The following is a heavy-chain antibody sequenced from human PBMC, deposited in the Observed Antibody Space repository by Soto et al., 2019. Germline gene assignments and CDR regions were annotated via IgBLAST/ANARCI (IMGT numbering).Heavy chain of an antibody. Sequence: EVQLVESGGGLVHPGGSLRLSCAASGFRFSIYSMNWVRQAPGKGLEWSAYITSDTNTIKYADSVKGRFTISRDNAKNSVYLQRNSLRDEDTAVYYCARSVEGHFDYWGQGTVVTVSS. J-gene: IGHJ4*02. CDR1: GFRFSIYS. D-gene: IGHD6-19*01. CDR2: ITSDTNTI. CDR3: ARSVEGHFDY. V-gene: IGHV3-48*02.